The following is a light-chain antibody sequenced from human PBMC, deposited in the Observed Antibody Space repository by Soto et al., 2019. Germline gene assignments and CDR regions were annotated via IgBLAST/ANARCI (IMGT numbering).Light chain of an antibody. J-gene: IGKJ3*01. CDR2: AAS. Sequence: DIQMTQSPSSLTASVGDRVTITCRASQGISNYLAWYQQKPGKVPRLLISAASTLQSGVPSRFSGSGSGTDFTLTISSLQSEDVATYYCQKYDSAPRTFGHGTKVDIK. V-gene: IGKV1-27*01. CDR1: QGISNY. CDR3: QKYDSAPRT.